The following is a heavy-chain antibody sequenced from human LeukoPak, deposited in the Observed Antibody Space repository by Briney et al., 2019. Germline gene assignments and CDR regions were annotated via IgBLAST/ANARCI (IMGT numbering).Heavy chain of an antibody. D-gene: IGHD2-2*01. J-gene: IGHJ5*02. CDR2: IIPIFGTA. CDR3: ARLPHGVVVPAATNGWFDP. Sequence: SVTVSCKASGGTFSSYAISWVRQAPGQGLEWMGGIIPIFGTANYAQKFQGRVTITADESTSTAYMELSSLRSEDTAVYYCARLPHGVVVPAATNGWFDPWGQGTLVTVSS. CDR1: GGTFSSYA. V-gene: IGHV1-69*13.